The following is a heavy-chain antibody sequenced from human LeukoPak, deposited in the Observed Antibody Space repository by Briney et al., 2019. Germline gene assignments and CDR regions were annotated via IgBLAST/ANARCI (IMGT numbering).Heavy chain of an antibody. CDR2: ITGSGFST. D-gene: IGHD6-13*01. CDR3: ARGYSSSWYYFDY. Sequence: GGSLRLSCAASGFTFSSYAMNWVRQAPGKGLEWVSGITGSGFSTYYADSVKGRFTISRDNSKNTLYLQMNSLRAEDTAVYYCARGYSSSWYYFDYWGQGTLVTVSS. V-gene: IGHV3-23*01. J-gene: IGHJ4*02. CDR1: GFTFSSYA.